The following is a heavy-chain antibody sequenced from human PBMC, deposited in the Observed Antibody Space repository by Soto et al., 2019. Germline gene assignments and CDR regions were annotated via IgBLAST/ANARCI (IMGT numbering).Heavy chain of an antibody. Sequence: EVQLVESGGGLVQPGGSLRLSCAASGFTFSSYWMHWVRQAPGKGLVWISRIHSDGSSTNYADSVKGRFTISRDNAKNTLYLQMNSLRGEDTAVYYCASRYSGSYPKAYWGQGTLVTVSS. V-gene: IGHV3-74*01. CDR3: ASRYSGSYPKAY. CDR1: GFTFSSYW. CDR2: IHSDGSST. J-gene: IGHJ4*02. D-gene: IGHD1-26*01.